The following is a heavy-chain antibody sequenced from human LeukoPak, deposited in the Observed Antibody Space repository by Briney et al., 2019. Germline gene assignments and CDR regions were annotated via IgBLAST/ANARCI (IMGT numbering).Heavy chain of an antibody. J-gene: IGHJ4*02. CDR2: IKEDGSEK. V-gene: IGHV3-7*03. D-gene: IGHD6-13*01. CDR3: VKNSGWYRLDC. CDR1: GLTFSNYW. Sequence: GSLRLSCAASGLTFSNYWMTWVRQAPGKGLEWVADIKEDGSEKYYVDSVKGRFTISRDNAKNSLFPQMDSLRSEDTAVYYCVKNSGWYRLDCWGQGTLVTVSS.